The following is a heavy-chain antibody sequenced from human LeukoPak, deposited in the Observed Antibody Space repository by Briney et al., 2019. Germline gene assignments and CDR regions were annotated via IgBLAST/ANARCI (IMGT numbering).Heavy chain of an antibody. J-gene: IGHJ4*02. Sequence: ASVKVSCKASGYTFTSYYMHWVRQAPGQGLEWMGIINPSGGSTSYAQKFQGRVTMTRDTSTSTAYMELSSLRSEDTAMYYCARFFNGNAGDGGYWGQGTLVTVSS. D-gene: IGHD2-8*01. CDR2: INPSGGST. CDR3: ARFFNGNAGDGGY. CDR1: GYTFTSYY. V-gene: IGHV1-46*01.